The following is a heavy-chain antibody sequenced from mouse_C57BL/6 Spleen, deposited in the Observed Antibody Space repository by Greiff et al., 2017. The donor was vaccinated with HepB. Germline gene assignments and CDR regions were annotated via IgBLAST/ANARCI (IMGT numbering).Heavy chain of an antibody. Sequence: DVHLVESEGGLVQPGSSMKLSCTASGFTFSDYYMAWVRQVPEKGLEWVANINYDGSSTYYLDSLKSRFIISRDNAKNILYLQMSSLKSEDTATYYCARAYYGYWYFDVWGTGTTVTVSS. CDR3: ARAYYGYWYFDV. J-gene: IGHJ1*03. CDR2: INYDGSST. CDR1: GFTFSDYY. D-gene: IGHD1-1*01. V-gene: IGHV5-16*01.